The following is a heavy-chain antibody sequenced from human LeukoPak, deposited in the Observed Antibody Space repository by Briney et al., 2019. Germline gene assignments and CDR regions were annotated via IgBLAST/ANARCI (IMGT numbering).Heavy chain of an antibody. Sequence: SVKVSCKASGGTFSSYAISWVRQAPGQGLEWMGGIIPIFGTANYAQKFQGRVTITTDESTSTAYMELSSLRSEDTAVYYCASRGYCSGGSCYPRGNYYYYYYMDVWGKGTTVTVSS. D-gene: IGHD2-15*01. J-gene: IGHJ6*03. CDR1: GGTFSSYA. V-gene: IGHV1-69*05. CDR3: ASRGYCSGGSCYPRGNYYYYYYMDV. CDR2: IIPIFGTA.